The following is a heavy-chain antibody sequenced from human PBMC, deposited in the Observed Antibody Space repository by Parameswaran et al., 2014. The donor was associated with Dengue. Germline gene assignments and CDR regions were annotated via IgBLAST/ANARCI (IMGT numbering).Heavy chain of an antibody. V-gene: IGHV3-48*03. CDR2: ISSSGSTI. Sequence: KWIRQPPGKGLEWVSYISSSGSTIYYADSVKGRFTISRDNAKNSLYLQMNSLRAEDTAVYYCARAPQWELLHIHYYGMDVWGQGTMVTVSS. J-gene: IGHJ6*02. CDR3: ARAPQWELLHIHYYGMDV. D-gene: IGHD1-26*01.